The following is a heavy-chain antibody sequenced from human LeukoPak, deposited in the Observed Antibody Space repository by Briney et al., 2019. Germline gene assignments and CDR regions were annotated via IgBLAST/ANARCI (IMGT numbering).Heavy chain of an antibody. D-gene: IGHD6-19*01. CDR1: GVSINSYY. CDR3: AGHDEGSGWYRSYIDL. Sequence: PPETLSLTCTVSGVSINSYYCSWIRQPPGKGLEWIGYISTSGSTDYSPSLKSRVTISVDRSKNQCSLNLSSVAAADTAVYYCAGHDEGSGWYRSYIDLWGRGTLVIVSS. J-gene: IGHJ2*01. V-gene: IGHV4-4*09. CDR2: ISTSGST.